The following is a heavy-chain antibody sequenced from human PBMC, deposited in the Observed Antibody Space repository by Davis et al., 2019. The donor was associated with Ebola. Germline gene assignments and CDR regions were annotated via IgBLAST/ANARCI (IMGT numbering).Heavy chain of an antibody. J-gene: IGHJ3*02. D-gene: IGHD2-2*01. CDR3: ATLGYCSSTSCYYDAFDI. CDR2: INPSGGST. Sequence: ASVKVSCKASGYTFTSYYMHWVRQAPGQGLEWMGIINPSGGSTSYAQKFQGRVTMTRDTSTSTVYMELSSLRSEDTAVYHCATLGYCSSTSCYYDAFDIWGQGTMVTVSS. CDR1: GYTFTSYY. V-gene: IGHV1-46*01.